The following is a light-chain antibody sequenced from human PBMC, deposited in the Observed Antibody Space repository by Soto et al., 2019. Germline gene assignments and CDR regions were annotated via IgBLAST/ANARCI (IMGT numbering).Light chain of an antibody. CDR2: GGS. V-gene: IGKV3-15*01. CDR3: QQYHKWPPLT. J-gene: IGKJ4*01. CDR1: QSVGID. Sequence: EIVMTQSPGTLSVSPGERATLSCRASQSVGIDLAWYQQKPGQAPRLLIYGGSTRATGTPARFSGSGSGTVFTLTINSLQPEDLAVYYCQQYHKWPPLTFGGGTNVEIK.